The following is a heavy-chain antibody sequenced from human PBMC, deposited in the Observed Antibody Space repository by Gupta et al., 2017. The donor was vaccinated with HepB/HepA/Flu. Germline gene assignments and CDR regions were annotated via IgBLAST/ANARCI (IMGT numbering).Heavy chain of an antibody. CDR1: GGSISSSSSY. D-gene: IGHD2-21*02. CDR3: ASLAYCGGDCYSPLGDY. CDR2: IYYSGST. J-gene: IGHJ4*02. Sequence: QLQLQESGPGLVKPSETLSLTCTVSGGSISSSSSYWGWIRQPPGKGLEWIGSIYYSGSTYYNPSLKSRVTISVDTSKNQFSLKLSSVTAADTAVYYCASLAYCGGDCYSPLGDYWGQGTLVTVSS. V-gene: IGHV4-39*01.